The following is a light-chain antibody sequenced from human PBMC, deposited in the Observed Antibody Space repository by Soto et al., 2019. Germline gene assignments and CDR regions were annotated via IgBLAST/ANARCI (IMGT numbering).Light chain of an antibody. CDR3: GNWDSSLSGVGIFGI. J-gene: IGLJ2*01. CDR2: DTN. V-gene: IGLV1-51*01. CDR1: SSNIGNNY. Sequence: QSVLTQPPSVSAAPGQTVTISCSGNSSNIGNNYVSWYQQFPGTAPKLLIYDTNKRPSGIPDRFSGSKSGTSATLGITGLQTWDEADYYGGNWDSSLSGVGIFGIFGGGTKVTVL.